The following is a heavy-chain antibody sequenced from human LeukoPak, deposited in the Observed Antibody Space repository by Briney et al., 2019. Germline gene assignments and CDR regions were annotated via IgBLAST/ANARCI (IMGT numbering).Heavy chain of an antibody. D-gene: IGHD2-21*01. CDR1: GGSISSYY. CDR2: IQTSGST. CDR3: ARDTPPVVAGTGYYFDY. Sequence: PSETLSLTCTVSGGSISSYYWSSIRQPAAKGLEWIGRIQTSGSTNYNPSLKSRVTLSVGDSKNQFSLKLSSVTAADTAVYYCARDTPPVVAGTGYYFDYWGQGTLVTVSS. J-gene: IGHJ4*02. V-gene: IGHV4-4*07.